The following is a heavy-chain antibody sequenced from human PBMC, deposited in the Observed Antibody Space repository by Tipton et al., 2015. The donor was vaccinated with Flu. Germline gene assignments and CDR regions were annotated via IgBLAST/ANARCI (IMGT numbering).Heavy chain of an antibody. CDR2: IYYSGST. CDR1: GGSISSSSYY. Sequence: LRLSCTVSGGSISSSSYYWGWIRQPPGKGLEWIGSIYYSGSTYYNPSLKSRVTISVDTSKNQFSLKLSSVTAADTAVYYCARHKAGIANAFDIWGQGTMVTVSS. D-gene: IGHD2-21*01. J-gene: IGHJ3*02. CDR3: ARHKAGIANAFDI. V-gene: IGHV4-39*01.